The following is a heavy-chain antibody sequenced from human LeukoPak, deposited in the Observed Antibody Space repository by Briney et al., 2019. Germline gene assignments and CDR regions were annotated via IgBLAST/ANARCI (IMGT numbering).Heavy chain of an antibody. J-gene: IGHJ4*02. CDR3: ARGSGAAMVNLGY. CDR2: IYYSGST. V-gene: IGHV4-59*01. D-gene: IGHD5-18*01. CDR1: GGSFSGYY. Sequence: SETLSLTCAVYGGSFSGYYWSWIRQPPGKGLEWIGYIYYSGSTNYNPSLKSRVTISVDTSKNQFSLKLSSVTAADTAVYYCARGSGAAMVNLGYWGQGTLVTVSS.